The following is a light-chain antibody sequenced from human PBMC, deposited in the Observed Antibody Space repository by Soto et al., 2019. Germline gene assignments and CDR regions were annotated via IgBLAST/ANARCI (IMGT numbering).Light chain of an antibody. J-gene: IGKJ4*01. Sequence: EIVMTQSPATLSVSPGDGATLSCRASQSVDNDLAWYQQKPGQPPRLLIYDASTRATGIPARFSGSQSGTEFTLTISSLLSEDFAVYSCQQYNNWPLTFGGGTKVEIK. CDR1: QSVDND. CDR2: DAS. V-gene: IGKV3D-15*01. CDR3: QQYNNWPLT.